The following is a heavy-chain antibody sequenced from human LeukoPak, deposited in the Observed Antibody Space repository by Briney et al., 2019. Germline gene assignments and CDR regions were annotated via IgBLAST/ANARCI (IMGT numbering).Heavy chain of an antibody. Sequence: PGGSLRLSCAASGFTFSSYAMHWVRQAPGKGLEWVAVISYDGSNKYYADSVKGRFTISRDNSKNTLYLQMGSLRAEDMAVYYCARYRCSSTSCFVDYWGQGTLVTVSS. J-gene: IGHJ4*02. D-gene: IGHD2-2*01. CDR2: ISYDGSNK. CDR1: GFTFSSYA. V-gene: IGHV3-30*14. CDR3: ARYRCSSTSCFVDY.